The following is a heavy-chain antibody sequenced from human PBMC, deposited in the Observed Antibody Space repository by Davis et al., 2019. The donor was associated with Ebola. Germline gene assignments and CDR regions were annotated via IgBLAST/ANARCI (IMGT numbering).Heavy chain of an antibody. V-gene: IGHV2-70*11. D-gene: IGHD2-15*01. CDR1: GFSLSTSGMC. CDR3: ARILVGSGGSYYFDY. Sequence: SGPTLVKPTQTLTLTCTFSGFSLSTSGMCVSWIRQPPGKALEWLARIDWDDDKYYSTSLKTRLTISKDTSKNQVVLTMTNMDPVDTATYYCARILVGSGGSYYFDYWGQGTLVTVSS. J-gene: IGHJ4*02. CDR2: IDWDDDK.